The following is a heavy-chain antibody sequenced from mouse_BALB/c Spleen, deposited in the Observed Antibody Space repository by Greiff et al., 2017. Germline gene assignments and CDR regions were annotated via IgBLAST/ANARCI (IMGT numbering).Heavy chain of an antibody. CDR3: ARTGADAMDY. CDR2: ISYSVST. CDR1: GYSITSGY. J-gene: IGHJ4*01. Sequence: EVMLVESGPSLVKPSQSLSLTCSVSGYSITSGYWNWIRKFPGNKLEYMGYISYSVSTYYNPSLKSRISTTRDTSKNQYYLQLNSVTTEDTATYYCARTGADAMDYWGQGTSVTVSS. V-gene: IGHV3-8*02. D-gene: IGHD4-1*01.